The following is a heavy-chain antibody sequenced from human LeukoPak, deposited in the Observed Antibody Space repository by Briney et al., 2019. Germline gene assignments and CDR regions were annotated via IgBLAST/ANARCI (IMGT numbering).Heavy chain of an antibody. CDR3: AKAVAGSLWPNWLDS. J-gene: IGHJ5*01. V-gene: IGHV3-9*01. CDR1: GFNFDDYA. D-gene: IGHD6-19*01. Sequence: GGSLRLSCAASGFNFDDYAMHWVRQAPGKGLEWVSGISWTSGSIDYADSVKGRFTISRDNAKNSLYLQMNSLRGEDTAFYYCAKAVAGSLWPNWLDSWGQGTLVTVSS. CDR2: ISWTSGSI.